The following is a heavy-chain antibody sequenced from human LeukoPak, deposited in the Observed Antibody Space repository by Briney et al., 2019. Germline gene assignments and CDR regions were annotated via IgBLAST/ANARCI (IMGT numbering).Heavy chain of an antibody. Sequence: GGSLRLSCAASGFTFSSYSMNWVRQAPGKGLEWVSSISSSSSYIYYADSVKGRFTISRDNAKNSLYLQMNSLRAEDTAVYYCARDTKDILTLIPFDYWGQGTLVAVSS. V-gene: IGHV3-21*01. CDR1: GFTFSSYS. D-gene: IGHD3-9*01. J-gene: IGHJ4*02. CDR3: ARDTKDILTLIPFDY. CDR2: ISSSSSYI.